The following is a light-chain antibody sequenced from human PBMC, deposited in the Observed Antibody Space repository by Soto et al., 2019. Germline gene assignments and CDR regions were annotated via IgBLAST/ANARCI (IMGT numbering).Light chain of an antibody. CDR2: AAS. CDR1: QGVSTY. V-gene: IGKV1-27*01. J-gene: IGKJ1*01. CDR3: QNYHGAPWT. Sequence: DIQMTQSPSSLSASVGDRVTITCRASQGVSTYLVWYQQKPGTVPKLLIFAASTLQSGVPSRFSGSGSGTDFTLPISSLQPEDVATYYCQNYHGAPWTFGQGTKVEIK.